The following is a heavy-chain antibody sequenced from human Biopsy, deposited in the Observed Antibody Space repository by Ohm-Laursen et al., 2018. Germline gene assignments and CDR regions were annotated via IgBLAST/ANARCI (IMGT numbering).Heavy chain of an antibody. D-gene: IGHD3-22*01. V-gene: IGHV3-23*01. CDR2: ISYNGGST. CDR1: GFTFSDSV. J-gene: IGHJ4*02. Sequence: SLRLSCAASGFTFSDSVMHWVRQVLGKGLEWVSVISYNGGSTYYADSVKGRFTISRDSSKNTLHLQMNSLRAEDTAVYYCAKDQGYYYDRSVYYYFDYWGQGTLVTVSS. CDR3: AKDQGYYYDRSVYYYFDY.